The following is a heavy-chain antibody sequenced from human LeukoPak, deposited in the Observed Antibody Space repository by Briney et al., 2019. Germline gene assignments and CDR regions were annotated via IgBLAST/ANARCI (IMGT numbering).Heavy chain of an antibody. CDR1: GYTFNTYG. CDR2: ISPYNGNT. D-gene: IGHD3-10*01. Sequence: ASVKVSCKPYGYTFNTYGITWVRQAPGQGLEWMGWISPYNGNTNYAQKLQGRVTMTTDTSTSTAYMELRSLRSDDTAVYYCARDRLRITMVRGVIPELGYWGQGTLVTVSS. V-gene: IGHV1-18*01. CDR3: ARDRLRITMVRGVIPELGY. J-gene: IGHJ4*02.